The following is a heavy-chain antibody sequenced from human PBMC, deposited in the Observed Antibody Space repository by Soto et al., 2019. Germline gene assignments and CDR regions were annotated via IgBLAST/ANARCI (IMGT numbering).Heavy chain of an antibody. CDR3: ARDRLAEAGTYWFDH. J-gene: IGHJ5*02. D-gene: IGHD6-13*01. Sequence: SVKVSCKASGGTFSSYSISWVRQAPGQGLEWMGGIIPIFGTANYAQKFQGRVTITADESKSTAYMELSSPRSEDKDVYYCARDRLAEAGTYWFDHWGQGTLVTVCS. CDR2: IIPIFGTA. V-gene: IGHV1-69*13. CDR1: GGTFSSYS.